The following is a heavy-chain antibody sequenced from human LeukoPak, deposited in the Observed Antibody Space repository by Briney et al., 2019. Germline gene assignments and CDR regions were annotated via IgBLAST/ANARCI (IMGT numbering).Heavy chain of an antibody. Sequence: GESLKISCQGSGYSFTNYWIAWVRQMPGKGLEWMGIISPGDSDTRYSPSFQGQVTISADKSISTAYLQWSSLKASDTAIYYCARQGYSSGLPSRYWGQGTLVTVSS. J-gene: IGHJ4*02. CDR1: GYSFTNYW. CDR2: ISPGDSDT. V-gene: IGHV5-51*01. D-gene: IGHD6-19*01. CDR3: ARQGYSSGLPSRY.